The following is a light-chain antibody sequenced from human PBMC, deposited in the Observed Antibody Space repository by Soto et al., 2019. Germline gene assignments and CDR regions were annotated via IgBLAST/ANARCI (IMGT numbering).Light chain of an antibody. CDR2: GAS. CDR1: QSVSNNY. Sequence: ENLFAQSPGPLSLSPGERATLSCRASQSVSNNYLAWYQQKPGQAPRLLIYGASSRATGIPDRFSGSGSGTDFTLTISRLEPEDFAVYYCQQYGSSQTFGQGTKVDIK. V-gene: IGKV3-20*01. J-gene: IGKJ1*01. CDR3: QQYGSSQT.